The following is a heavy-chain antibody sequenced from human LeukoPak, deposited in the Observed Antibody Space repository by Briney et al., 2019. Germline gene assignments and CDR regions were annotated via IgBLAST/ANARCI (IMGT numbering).Heavy chain of an antibody. D-gene: IGHD4/OR15-4a*01. J-gene: IGHJ1*01. CDR3: TTDRLFFQH. CDR1: GFNISNAW. Sequence: PGGSLRLSCEALGFNISNAWMSWVRQTPGKGLEWVGRLKSKADGGTIDFAAPVTDRFTISRDDSKNLMHLQLNSLQTEDSGVYFCTTDRLFFQHWGQGTVVTVS. CDR2: LKSKADGGTI. V-gene: IGHV3-15*01.